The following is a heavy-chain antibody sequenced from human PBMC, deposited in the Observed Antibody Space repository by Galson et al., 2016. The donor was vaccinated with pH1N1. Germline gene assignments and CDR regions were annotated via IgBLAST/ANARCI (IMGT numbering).Heavy chain of an antibody. Sequence: LSLTCTVSGGSISSGGYYWSWIRQHPGKGPEWIGYIYYTGSTYYNPSLKSRVIISVDTSKNQVSLNLSSVTAEDTAVYYCAKNGKGYNWIFDAFDFWGQGAMVTVSS. CDR3: AKNGKGYNWIFDAFDF. D-gene: IGHD1-20*01. V-gene: IGHV4-31*03. CDR2: IYYTGST. J-gene: IGHJ3*01. CDR1: GGSISSGGYY.